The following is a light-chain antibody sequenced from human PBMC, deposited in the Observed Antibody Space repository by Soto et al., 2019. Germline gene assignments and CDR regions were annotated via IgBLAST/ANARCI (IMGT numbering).Light chain of an antibody. CDR3: CSYVGATTYV. V-gene: IGLV2-23*01. J-gene: IGLJ1*01. Sequence: QSALTQPASVSGSPGQSITISCTGTSSTVGGFNVVSWYQQHPGKAPKVIIYEGIKRPSVVSNRFSGSNSGSTASLTISGLQAEDEADYYCCSYVGATTYVFGTGTKLTVL. CDR1: SSTVGGFNV. CDR2: EGI.